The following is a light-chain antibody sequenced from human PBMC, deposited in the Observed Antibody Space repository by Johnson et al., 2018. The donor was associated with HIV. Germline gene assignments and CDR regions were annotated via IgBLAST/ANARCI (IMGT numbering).Light chain of an antibody. V-gene: IGLV1-51*01. CDR1: SSNIGNNY. CDR3: GTGDSRLSTGV. CDR2: DNN. Sequence: QSVLTQPPSVSAAPGQKVTISCSGSSSNIGNNYVSWYQQLPGTAPKLLIYDNNKRPSGIPDRFSGSKSGTSATLGITGLQTGDEADYYCGTGDSRLSTGVVGTGTKVTVL. J-gene: IGLJ1*01.